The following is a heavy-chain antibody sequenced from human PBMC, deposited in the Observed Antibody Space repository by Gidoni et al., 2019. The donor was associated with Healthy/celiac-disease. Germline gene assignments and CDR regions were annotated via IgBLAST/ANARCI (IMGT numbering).Heavy chain of an antibody. D-gene: IGHD3-3*01. J-gene: IGHJ6*02. CDR3: ARDKDDVLTYYDFWSGYLGNYYYGMDV. CDR2: ISSSSSYI. Sequence: EVQLVESGGGLVKPGGSLRLSCAASGFTLSSHSMNWVRQAPGKGLGWVSSISSSSSYIYYADSVKGRFTISRDNAKNSLYLQMNSLRAEDTAVYYCARDKDDVLTYYDFWSGYLGNYYYGMDVWGQGTTVTVSS. CDR1: GFTLSSHS. V-gene: IGHV3-21*01.